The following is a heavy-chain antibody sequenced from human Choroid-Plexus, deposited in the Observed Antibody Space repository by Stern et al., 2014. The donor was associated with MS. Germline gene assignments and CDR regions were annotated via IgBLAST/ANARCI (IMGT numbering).Heavy chain of an antibody. CDR1: GYIFTGYY. V-gene: IGHV1-2*06. D-gene: IGHD3-3*01. Sequence: QVQLVQSGAEVTKPGASVKVSCKTSGYIFTGYYIHWVRQAPGQGLEWMARINPNTGGTKYAQKFQGRVTMSRDTSISTAYVELSSLTSDDTAVYYCARDQRGITIFGVVTDYYYLGMDVWGQGTTVTVSS. CDR3: ARDQRGITIFGVVTDYYYLGMDV. CDR2: INPNTGGT. J-gene: IGHJ6*02.